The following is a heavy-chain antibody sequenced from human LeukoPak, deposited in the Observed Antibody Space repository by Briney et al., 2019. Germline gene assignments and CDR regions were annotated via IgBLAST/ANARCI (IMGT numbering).Heavy chain of an antibody. CDR1: GASITSGTYF. CDR3: ARLETVSGANYFDH. CDR2: INYSGTT. V-gene: IGHV4-39*01. J-gene: IGHJ4*02. D-gene: IGHD2-15*01. Sequence: SETLSLTCSISGASITSGTYFWSWVRQPPGKGLEWIGSINYSGTTYYTASLKSRVTISVDTSKTQYSLSLTLVTAADTAVYFCARLETVSGANYFDHWGQGALVTVSS.